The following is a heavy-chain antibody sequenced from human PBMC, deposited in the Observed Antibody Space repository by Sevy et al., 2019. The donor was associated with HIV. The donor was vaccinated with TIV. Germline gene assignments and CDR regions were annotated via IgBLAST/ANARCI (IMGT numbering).Heavy chain of an antibody. Sequence: GGSLRLSCAASGFTFNTHAMNWVRQAPGKGLEWVSVISGPGYGTNYADSVKGRFTISRDNSKNTLFLQMYSLRDDDTAVYHCAKALNPALESMLEVNLRSLKGFAVWGQGTMVTVSS. CDR3: AKALNPALESMLEVNLRSLKGFAV. CDR1: GFTFNTHA. D-gene: IGHD3-22*01. V-gene: IGHV3-23*01. J-gene: IGHJ3*01. CDR2: ISGPGYGT.